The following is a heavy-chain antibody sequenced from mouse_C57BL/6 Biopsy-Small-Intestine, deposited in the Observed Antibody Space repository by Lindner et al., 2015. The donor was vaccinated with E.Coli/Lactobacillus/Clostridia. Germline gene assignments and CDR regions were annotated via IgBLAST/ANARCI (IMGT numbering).Heavy chain of an antibody. D-gene: IGHD1-1*02. CDR3: ARAVGEGFAY. J-gene: IGHJ3*01. CDR2: INPYNGGT. CDR1: GYTFTDYY. V-gene: IGHV1-19*01. Sequence: VQLQESGPVLVKPGASVKMSCKASGYTFTDYYMNWVKQSHGKGLEWIGVINPYNGGTSYNQKFKGKATLTVDKSSSTAYMELNSLTSEDSAVYYCARAVGEGFAYWGQGTLVTVSA.